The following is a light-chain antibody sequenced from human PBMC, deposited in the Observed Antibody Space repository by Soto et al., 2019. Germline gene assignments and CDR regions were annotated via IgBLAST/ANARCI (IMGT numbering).Light chain of an antibody. CDR1: ESVNNK. Sequence: EVVLTQSPATLSVSPGERATLSCRASESVNNKLGWYQQKPGQAPRLLIYRASTRATGIPDRFSGSGSETEFTLTISSLQSEDSAVYYCHQYNNWFPFTFGQGTRLEIK. CDR3: HQYNNWFPFT. J-gene: IGKJ5*01. V-gene: IGKV3-15*01. CDR2: RAS.